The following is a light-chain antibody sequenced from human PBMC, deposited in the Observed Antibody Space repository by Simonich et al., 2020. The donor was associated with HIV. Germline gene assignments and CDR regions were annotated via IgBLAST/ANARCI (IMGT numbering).Light chain of an antibody. Sequence: EIVMTQSPATLSVSPGERATLSCRASQSVSSSLAWYQQKPGQAPRLLIYGASTRATGIPARFSGSWSGTEFTLTISSLQSEDFAVYYCQQYNNWPPWTFGQGTKVEIK. CDR1: QSVSSS. CDR3: QQYNNWPPWT. CDR2: GAS. V-gene: IGKV3-15*01. J-gene: IGKJ1*01.